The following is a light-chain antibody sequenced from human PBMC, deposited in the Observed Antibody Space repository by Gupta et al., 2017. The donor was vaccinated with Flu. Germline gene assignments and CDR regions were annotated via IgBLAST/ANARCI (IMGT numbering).Light chain of an antibody. CDR1: SDDVVGSNF. Sequence: TSNSTGTSDDVVGSNFVCCCHHHPTHSPKIIVYYVSRRISGVPDRFSGSKYGTTATVTITGLQAEAEADYYCDSAASNNNNWVFGGGTKITVL. CDR3: DSAASNNNNWV. J-gene: IGLJ3*02. V-gene: IGLV2-11*01. CDR2: YVS.